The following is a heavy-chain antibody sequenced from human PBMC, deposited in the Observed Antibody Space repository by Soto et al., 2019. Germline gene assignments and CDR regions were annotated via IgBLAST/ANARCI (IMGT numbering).Heavy chain of an antibody. CDR3: AKGLRVVLPSAIVEYFQH. D-gene: IGHD2-2*02. CDR1: GFTFSSYA. CDR2: ISGSGGST. J-gene: IGHJ1*01. V-gene: IGHV3-23*01. Sequence: EVQLLESGGGLVQPGGSLRLSCAASGFTFSSYAMSWVRQAPGKGLEWVSAISGSGGSTYYADSVKGRFTIARDNSKNTLYLQMNSLRAEDTAVYYCAKGLRVVLPSAIVEYFQHWGQGTLVTVSS.